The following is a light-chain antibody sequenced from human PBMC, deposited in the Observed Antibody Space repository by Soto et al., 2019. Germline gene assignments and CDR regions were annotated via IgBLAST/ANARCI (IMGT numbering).Light chain of an antibody. CDR2: GAS. V-gene: IGKV3-20*01. Sequence: EIVLTQSPGTLSLSPGERATLSCRASQSVSRSYLAWYQQKPGQAPRLLIYGASSWATGIPDRFSGSGSGTDFTLTISRLEPEDFAVYYCQQYGSSPRLTFGGGTKVEIK. J-gene: IGKJ4*01. CDR1: QSVSRSY. CDR3: QQYGSSPRLT.